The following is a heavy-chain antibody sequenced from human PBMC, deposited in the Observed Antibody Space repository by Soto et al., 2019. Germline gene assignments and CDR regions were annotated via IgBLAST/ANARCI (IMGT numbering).Heavy chain of an antibody. CDR1: GGTFSSYT. CDR2: IIPILGIA. V-gene: IGHV1-69*04. D-gene: IGHD5-12*01. CDR3: ARENIVSRMGASDI. Sequence: GASVKVSCKASGGTFSSYTISWVRQAPGQGLEWMGRIIPILGIANYAQKFQGRVTITADKSTSTAYMELSSLRSEDKAVYYCARENIVSRMGASDIWGQGTVVTVSS. J-gene: IGHJ3*02.